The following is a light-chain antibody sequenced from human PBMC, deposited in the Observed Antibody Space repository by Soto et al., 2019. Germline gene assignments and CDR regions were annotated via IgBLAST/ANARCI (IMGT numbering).Light chain of an antibody. Sequence: QSVLTQPASVSGSPGQSITTSCTGTSSDVGGYDYVSWYQLHPGKAPKLMVFEVNNRPSGVSYRFSGSKSGNTASLTISGLQAEDEADYFCSSYSISTAYLFGTGTKVTVL. CDR3: SSYSISTAYL. CDR2: EVN. J-gene: IGLJ1*01. CDR1: SSDVGGYDY. V-gene: IGLV2-14*01.